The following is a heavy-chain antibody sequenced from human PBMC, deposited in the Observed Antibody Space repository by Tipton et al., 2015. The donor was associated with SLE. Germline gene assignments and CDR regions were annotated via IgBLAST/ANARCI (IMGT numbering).Heavy chain of an antibody. CDR1: GGSISSYY. CDR3: AGGSYYYFDY. J-gene: IGHJ4*02. V-gene: IGHV4-59*01. D-gene: IGHD1-26*01. Sequence: TLSLTCTVSGGSISSYYWSWIRQPPGKGLEWIGYIYYSGSTNYNPSLKSRVTISVDTSKNQFSLKLSSVTAADTAVYYCAGGSYYYFDYWGQGTLVTVSS. CDR2: IYYSGST.